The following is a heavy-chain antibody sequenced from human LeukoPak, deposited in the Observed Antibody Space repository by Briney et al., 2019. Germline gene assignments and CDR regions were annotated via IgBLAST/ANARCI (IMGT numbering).Heavy chain of an antibody. D-gene: IGHD5-12*01. CDR3: GRGHSGYGYNYGMDV. Sequence: SQTLSLTCTVSGGSISSGDYYWSWIRQSPGKGLEWIGYIYYSGSTYYNPSLKSRVTISVDTSKNQFSLKLSPVTAADTAVYYWGRGHSGYGYNYGMDVLGKGTPVTVSS. V-gene: IGHV4-30-4*01. J-gene: IGHJ6*04. CDR1: GGSISSGDYY. CDR2: IYYSGST.